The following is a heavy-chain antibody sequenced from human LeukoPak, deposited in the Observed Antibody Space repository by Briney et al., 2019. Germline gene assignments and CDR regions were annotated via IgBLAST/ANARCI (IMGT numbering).Heavy chain of an antibody. V-gene: IGHV1-46*01. CDR1: GYTFTNHY. CDR3: ARGGNSGWRTPNDDY. D-gene: IGHD6-19*01. Sequence: ASVKVSCKASGYTFTNHYMHWVRQAPGQGLEWMGMINPSGGSTSYPQKLQGRVTMTTDTSTSTAYMELRSLRSDDTAVYYCARGGNSGWRTPNDDYWGQGTLVTVSS. J-gene: IGHJ4*02. CDR2: INPSGGST.